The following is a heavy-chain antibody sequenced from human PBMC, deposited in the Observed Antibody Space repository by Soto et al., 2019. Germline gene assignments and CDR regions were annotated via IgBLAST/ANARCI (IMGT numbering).Heavy chain of an antibody. CDR3: TTDQRYDDSSGYAYYFDY. D-gene: IGHD3-22*01. CDR1: GFTFSNAW. V-gene: IGHV3-15*01. J-gene: IGHJ4*02. Sequence: EVQLVESGGGLVKPGGSLRLSCAASGFTFSNAWMSWVRQAPGKGLEWVGRIKSKTDGGTTDYAAPVTGRSTISRDDSNNTLYLQMNCLKTEDTAVYYCTTDQRYDDSSGYAYYFDYWGQGTLVTVSS. CDR2: IKSKTDGGTT.